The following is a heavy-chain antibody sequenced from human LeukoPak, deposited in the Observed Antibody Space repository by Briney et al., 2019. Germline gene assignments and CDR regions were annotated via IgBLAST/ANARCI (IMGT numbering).Heavy chain of an antibody. D-gene: IGHD5-12*01. CDR1: GYTFTSYA. V-gene: IGHV1-3*01. CDR2: INAGNGNT. CDR3: ARAKELLPTDY. J-gene: IGHJ4*02. Sequence: ASVKVSCKASGYTFTSYARHWVRQAPGQRLEWMGWINAGNGNTKYSQKFQGRVTITRDTSASTAYMELSSLRSEDTAVYYCARAKELLPTDYWGQGTLVTVSS.